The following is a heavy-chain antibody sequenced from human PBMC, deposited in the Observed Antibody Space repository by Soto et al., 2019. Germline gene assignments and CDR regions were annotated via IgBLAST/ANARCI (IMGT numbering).Heavy chain of an antibody. V-gene: IGHV4-34*01. J-gene: IGHJ4*02. CDR2: IKDGGYT. CDR3: ARGQEGVVATH. CDR1: GGSLSGYY. Sequence: QVQLQQWGAGLLKPSETLSLNCAVNGGSLSGYYWSWIRQPPGKGLEWIGEIKDGGYTNYSPSLTGRATISSDRANNQFSLRLNSVTAADTGVYYCARGQEGVVATHWDQGALVTFSS. D-gene: IGHD5-12*01.